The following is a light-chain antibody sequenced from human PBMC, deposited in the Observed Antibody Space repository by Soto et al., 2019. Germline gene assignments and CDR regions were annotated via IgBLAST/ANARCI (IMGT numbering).Light chain of an antibody. V-gene: IGLV2-14*01. CDR2: DVT. CDR1: SSDVGSYDY. CDR3: NSYASDSSVV. Sequence: QSVLTQPASVSGSPGQSITISCTGTSSDVGSYDYVSWYQQHPGKAPKLMIYDVTNRPSGVSKRFSGSKSGNTAFLTISGLQAEDEADYYCNSYASDSSVVFGGGTKLTVL. J-gene: IGLJ2*01.